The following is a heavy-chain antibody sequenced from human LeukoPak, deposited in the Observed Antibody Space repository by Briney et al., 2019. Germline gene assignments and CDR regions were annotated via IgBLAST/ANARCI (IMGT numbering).Heavy chain of an antibody. J-gene: IGHJ6*02. V-gene: IGHV3-23*01. Sequence: GGSLRLSCAASGFTFSSYAMSWVRQAPGKGLEWVSAISGSGGSTYYADPVKGRFTISRDNSKNTLYLQMNSLRAEDTAVYYCAKDNPIFGVVISYGMDVWGQGTTVTVSS. CDR2: ISGSGGST. CDR3: AKDNPIFGVVISYGMDV. CDR1: GFTFSSYA. D-gene: IGHD3-3*01.